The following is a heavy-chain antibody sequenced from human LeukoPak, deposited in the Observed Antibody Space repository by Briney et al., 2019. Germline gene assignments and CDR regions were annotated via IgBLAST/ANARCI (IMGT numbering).Heavy chain of an antibody. D-gene: IGHD5-18*01. J-gene: IGHJ6*03. CDR1: GYTFTSYG. Sequence: GASVKVSCKASGYTFTSYGISWVRQAPGQGLEWMGGIIPIFGTANYAQKFQGRVTITTDESTSTAYMELSSLRSEDTAVYYCARGGGYSYGYLNYYYYYMDVWGKGTMVTVSS. CDR2: IIPIFGTA. V-gene: IGHV1-69*05. CDR3: ARGGGYSYGYLNYYYYYMDV.